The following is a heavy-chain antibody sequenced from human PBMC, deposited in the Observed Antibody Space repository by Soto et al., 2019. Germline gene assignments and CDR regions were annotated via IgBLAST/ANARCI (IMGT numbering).Heavy chain of an antibody. V-gene: IGHV3-15*01. J-gene: IGHJ4*02. D-gene: IGHD4-17*01. Sequence: GGSLRLSCAASGFPFSNAWMSWVRQAPGKGLEWVGRIKSKTDGGTTDYAAPVKGRFTISRDDSKKTLYLQMNSLKTEDTAVYYCTTDPGDYGDYKLPKKKKPRGYWGQGTLVTVSS. CDR3: TTDPGDYGDYKLPKKKKPRGY. CDR2: IKSKTDGGTT. CDR1: GFPFSNAW.